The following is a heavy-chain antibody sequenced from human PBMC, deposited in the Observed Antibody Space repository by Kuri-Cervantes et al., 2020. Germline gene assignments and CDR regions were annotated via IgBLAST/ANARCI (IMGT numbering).Heavy chain of an antibody. D-gene: IGHD6-19*01. V-gene: IGHV3-30*02. CDR2: IWYDGSNK. CDR1: GFTFSSYG. Sequence: GGSLRLSCAASGFTFSSYGMHWVRQAPGKGLEWVAVIWYDGSNKYYADSVKGRFTISRDNSKNTLYLQMNSLRAEDTAVYYCAKDGRYSSGWYGMGDAFDIWGQGTMVTVSS. CDR3: AKDGRYSSGWYGMGDAFDI. J-gene: IGHJ3*02.